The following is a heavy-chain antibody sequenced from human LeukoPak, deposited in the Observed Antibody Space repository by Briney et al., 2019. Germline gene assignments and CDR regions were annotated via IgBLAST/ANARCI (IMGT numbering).Heavy chain of an antibody. J-gene: IGHJ3*02. V-gene: IGHV3-48*04. CDR1: GFTFSSYS. Sequence: GGSLRLSCAASGFTFSSYSMYWVRQAPGKGLEWVSYISSSSSTIYYAASVKGRFTISRDNAKNSLYLQMNSLRAEDTAVYYCARGLSAYCSGGSCLDAFDIWGQGTMVTVSS. CDR3: ARGLSAYCSGGSCLDAFDI. CDR2: ISSSSSTI. D-gene: IGHD2-15*01.